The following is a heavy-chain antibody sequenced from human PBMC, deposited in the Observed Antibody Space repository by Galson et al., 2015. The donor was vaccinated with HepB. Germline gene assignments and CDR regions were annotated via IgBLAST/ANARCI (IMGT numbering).Heavy chain of an antibody. CDR3: ARDRNGAGGDGFDI. J-gene: IGHJ3*02. D-gene: IGHD2-21*02. CDR2: INPSSGDT. CDR1: GYTFTGYY. V-gene: IGHV1-2*04. Sequence: SVKVSCKASGYTFTGYYMHWVRQAPGQGLEWMGWINPSSGDTNCAQNFQGWVTMTRDTSISTAYMELSRLTSDDTAVYYCARDRNGAGGDGFDIWGQGAMVTVSS.